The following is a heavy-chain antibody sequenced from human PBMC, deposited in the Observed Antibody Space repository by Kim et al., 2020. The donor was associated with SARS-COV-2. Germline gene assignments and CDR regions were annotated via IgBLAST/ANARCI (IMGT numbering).Heavy chain of an antibody. V-gene: IGHV3-30-3*01. CDR3: ARDHSGSYYGACDY. Sequence: GGSLRLSCAASGFTFSSYAMHWVRQAPGKGLEWVAVISYDGSNKYYADSVKGRFTISRDNSKNTLYLQMNSLRAEDTAVYYCARDHSGSYYGACDYWGQGTLVTVSS. CDR2: ISYDGSNK. D-gene: IGHD1-26*01. CDR1: GFTFSSYA. J-gene: IGHJ4*02.